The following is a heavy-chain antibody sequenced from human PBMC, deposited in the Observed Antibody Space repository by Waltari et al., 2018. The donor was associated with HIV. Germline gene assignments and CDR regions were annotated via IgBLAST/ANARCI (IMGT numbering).Heavy chain of an antibody. CDR3: ASEVGYYDSSGYYDSDVLYFDY. CDR2: SYHSGST. Sequence: QVQLQESGPGLVKPSETLSLTCAVSGYSISSGYYWGWIRQPPGKGLEWIGSSYHSGSTYYNPSLKSRVTISVDTSKNQFSLKLSSVTAADTAVYYCASEVGYYDSSGYYDSDVLYFDYWGQGTLVTVSS. J-gene: IGHJ4*02. D-gene: IGHD3-22*01. CDR1: GYSISSGYY. V-gene: IGHV4-38-2*01.